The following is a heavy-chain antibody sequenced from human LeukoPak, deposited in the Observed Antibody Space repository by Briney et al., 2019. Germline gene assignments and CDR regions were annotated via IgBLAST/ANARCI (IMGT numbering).Heavy chain of an antibody. J-gene: IGHJ5*02. D-gene: IGHD5-12*01. CDR1: GGSISSSSYY. V-gene: IGHV4-39*07. CDR3: ARAVRWLRYNWFDP. CDR2: INHSGST. Sequence: SETLSLTCTVSGGSISSSSYYWGWIRQPPGKGLEWIGEINHSGSTNYNPSLKSRVTISVDTSKNQFSLKLSSVTAADTAVYYCARAVRWLRYNWFDPWGQGTLVTVSS.